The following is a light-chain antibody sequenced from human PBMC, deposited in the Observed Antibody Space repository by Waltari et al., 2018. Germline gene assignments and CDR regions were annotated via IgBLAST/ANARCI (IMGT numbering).Light chain of an antibody. V-gene: IGLV2-23*03. J-gene: IGLJ2*01. Sequence: QSALTQPASVSGSLGQSITISCTGNGSELDIYNLVPWYQQYPGKAPKLIIYEGDERPSGVSDRFSGSKSGNTASLTISGLQADDEAEYHCCSYAGGTTFLFGGGTKVTVL. CDR2: EGD. CDR3: CSYAGGTTFL. CDR1: GSELDIYNL.